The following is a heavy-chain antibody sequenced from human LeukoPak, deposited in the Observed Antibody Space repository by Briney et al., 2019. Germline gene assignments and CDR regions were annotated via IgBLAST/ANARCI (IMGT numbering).Heavy chain of an antibody. CDR3: ARARVGKLDY. CDR1: GFTFSDYY. D-gene: IGHD7-27*01. CDR2: ISSSGSTI. J-gene: IGHJ4*02. V-gene: IGHV3-11*01. Sequence: PGGSLRLSCAASGFTFSDYYMSWIRQAPGKGLGWDSYISSSGSTIYYADSVKGRFTISRDNAKTSLYLQMNSLRAEDAAVYYCARARVGKLDYWGQGTLVTVSS.